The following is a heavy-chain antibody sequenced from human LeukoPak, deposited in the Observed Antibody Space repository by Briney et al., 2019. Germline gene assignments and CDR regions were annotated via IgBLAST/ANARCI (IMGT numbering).Heavy chain of an antibody. D-gene: IGHD3-22*01. CDR2: MKPYSSNT. CDR1: GYAFTSYD. Sequence: ASVKVSCKASGYAFTSYDLTWVRQAAGPELKCMGWMKPYSSNTGHAQKFQGRVNLTRNTSISTAYIELSSLRSEDTAVYYCATARGYYDSSGYPHWGQGTLVTVSS. V-gene: IGHV1-8*01. CDR3: ATARGYYDSSGYPH. J-gene: IGHJ4*02.